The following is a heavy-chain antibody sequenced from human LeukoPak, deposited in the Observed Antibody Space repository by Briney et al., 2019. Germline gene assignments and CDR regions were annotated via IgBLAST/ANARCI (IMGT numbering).Heavy chain of an antibody. CDR3: ARDNGWGRYYFDS. CDR1: GFTFSSYS. V-gene: IGHV3-21*01. J-gene: IGHJ4*02. CDR2: ISSSSRYI. Sequence: GGSLRLSCAASGFTFSSYSMNWVRQAPGKGLEWVSFISSSSRYIYYADSVKGRFTISRDNAKNSLYLRMNSLRVEDTAVYYCARDNGWGRYYFDSWGQGTLATVSS. D-gene: IGHD6-19*01.